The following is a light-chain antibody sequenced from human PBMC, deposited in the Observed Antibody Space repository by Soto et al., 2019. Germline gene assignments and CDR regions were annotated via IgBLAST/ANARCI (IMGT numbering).Light chain of an antibody. Sequence: MQMTQSPSTLYASVGDRVTITCRASQSIGYWLAWYQQKPGKASKPLIYMACSLESGVSPRLSGSGAGTDFTLSISSLQRDDFATYYCQQYSLQATFGQGTKVDIK. CDR1: QSIGYW. J-gene: IGKJ1*01. CDR2: MAC. CDR3: QQYSLQAT. V-gene: IGKV1-5*03.